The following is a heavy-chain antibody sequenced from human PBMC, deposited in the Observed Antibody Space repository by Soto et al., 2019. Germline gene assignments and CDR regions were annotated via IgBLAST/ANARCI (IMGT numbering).Heavy chain of an antibody. Sequence: SETLSLTCTVSGGSISSSSYYWGWIRQPPGKGLEWIGSIYYSGSTYYNPSLKSRVTISVDTSKNQFSLKLSSVTAADTAVYYCARTLGIAAAAAFDIWGKGTMVTVSS. J-gene: IGHJ3*02. CDR3: ARTLGIAAAAAFDI. D-gene: IGHD6-13*01. V-gene: IGHV4-39*01. CDR2: IYYSGST. CDR1: GGSISSSSYY.